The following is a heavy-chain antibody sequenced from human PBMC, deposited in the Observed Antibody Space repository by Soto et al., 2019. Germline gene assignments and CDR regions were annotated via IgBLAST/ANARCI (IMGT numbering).Heavy chain of an antibody. J-gene: IGHJ6*02. CDR2: IIPIFGTA. V-gene: IGHV1-69*13. CDR1: GGTFSSYA. CDR3: ARDSMVRGVIILSGYYYGMDV. Sequence: SVKVSCKASGGTFSSYAISWVRQAPGQGLEWMGGIIPIFGTANYAQKFQGRVTITADESTSTAYMELSSLRSEDTAVYYCARDSMVRGVIILSGYYYGMDVWGQGTTVTVSS. D-gene: IGHD3-10*01.